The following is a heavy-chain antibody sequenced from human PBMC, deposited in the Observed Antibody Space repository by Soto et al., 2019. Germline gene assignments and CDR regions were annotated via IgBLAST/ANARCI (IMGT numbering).Heavy chain of an antibody. Sequence: EVQLLESGGCLVQPGGSLRLSCAASGFTFSSYAMNWVRQAPGKGLEWVSVISGSDGSTYYADSVKGRFTISRDNSKNTLNLQMNSLRAEDTAVYYCARRSSSWYFDYWGQGTLVTVSS. CDR2: ISGSDGST. V-gene: IGHV3-23*01. CDR3: ARRSSSWYFDY. D-gene: IGHD6-13*01. J-gene: IGHJ4*02. CDR1: GFTFSSYA.